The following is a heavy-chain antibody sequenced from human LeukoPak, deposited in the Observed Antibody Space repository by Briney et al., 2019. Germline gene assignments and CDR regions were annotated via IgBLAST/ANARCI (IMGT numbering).Heavy chain of an antibody. J-gene: IGHJ4*02. D-gene: IGHD5-18*01. V-gene: IGHV3-23*01. Sequence: PGGSLRLSCAASGFTFSNYAMTWARQAPGKGLEWVSSISGSGETTYYADSVKGRLSISRDNSKNTLYLQMNSLRVEDTAVYYCARGYSYGRPAYFDYWGQGTLVTVSS. CDR3: ARGYSYGRPAYFDY. CDR1: GFTFSNYA. CDR2: ISGSGETT.